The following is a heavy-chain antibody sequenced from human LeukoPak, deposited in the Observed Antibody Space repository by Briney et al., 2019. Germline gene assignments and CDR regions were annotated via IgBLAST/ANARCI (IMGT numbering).Heavy chain of an antibody. CDR3: ARDRISSFDY. Sequence: GGSLRLSCAASGFTFSSYWIHWVRQAPGKGLVWVSRINSDGANTIYADSVKGRFTISRDNAKNTVYLQMNSLRAEDTAVYYCARDRISSFDYWGQGNLVTVSS. V-gene: IGHV3-74*01. D-gene: IGHD1-14*01. CDR1: GFTFSSYW. CDR2: INSDGANT. J-gene: IGHJ4*02.